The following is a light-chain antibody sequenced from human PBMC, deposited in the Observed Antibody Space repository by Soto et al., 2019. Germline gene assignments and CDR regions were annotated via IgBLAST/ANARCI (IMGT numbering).Light chain of an antibody. Sequence: IVLTQSPGTLSLSPGERATLSGGASQSVTNNFLAWYQQKPGQAPRLLIYGASSRATGVPDRFSGSGSGTDLTLTISRLEPGDFAVYYCQQYGTPLFTFGPGTKVDIK. J-gene: IGKJ3*01. V-gene: IGKV3-20*01. CDR1: QSVTNNF. CDR3: QQYGTPLFT. CDR2: GAS.